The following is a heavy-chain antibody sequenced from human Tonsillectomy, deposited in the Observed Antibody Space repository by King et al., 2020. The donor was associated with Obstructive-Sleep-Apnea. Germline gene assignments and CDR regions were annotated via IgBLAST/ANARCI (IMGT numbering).Heavy chain of an antibody. V-gene: IGHV4-59*08. D-gene: IGHD5-18*01. CDR3: ARPWGSGYSWYLDL. CDR1: GDSIGSYY. CDR2: IHYSGST. J-gene: IGHJ2*01. Sequence: VQLQESGPGLVKPSETLSLTCTVSGDSIGSYYWSWIRQPPGKGLEWIGYIHYSGSTNYNPSLKSRVTISLDTSKNQFSLKLTSVTAADTAVYYCARPWGSGYSWYLDLWGRGTLVTVSS.